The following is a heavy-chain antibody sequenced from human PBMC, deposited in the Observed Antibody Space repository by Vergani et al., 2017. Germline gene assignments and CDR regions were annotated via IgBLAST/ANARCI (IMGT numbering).Heavy chain of an antibody. V-gene: IGHV1-8*03. CDR1: GYTFTGYY. Sequence: QVQLVQSGAEVKKPGASVKVSCKASGYTFTGYYMHWVRQATGQGLEWMGWMNPNSGNTGYAQKFQGRVTITADKSTSTAYMELSSLRSEDTAVYYCARALGRRPFYYYYGMDVWGQGP. CDR2: MNPNSGNT. CDR3: ARALGRRPFYYYYGMDV. J-gene: IGHJ6*02.